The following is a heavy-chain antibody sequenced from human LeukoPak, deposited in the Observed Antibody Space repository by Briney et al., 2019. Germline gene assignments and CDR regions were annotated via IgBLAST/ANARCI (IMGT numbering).Heavy chain of an antibody. CDR1: GGSISSYY. J-gene: IGHJ3*02. D-gene: IGHD1-1*01. Sequence: SETLSLTCTVSGGSISSYYWSWIRQPPGKGLEWIGYIYYSGSTNYNPSLKSRVTISVDTSKNQFSLKLSSVTAADTAVYYCARRYPGDAFDIWGQGTMVTVSS. CDR3: ARRYPGDAFDI. CDR2: IYYSGST. V-gene: IGHV4-59*08.